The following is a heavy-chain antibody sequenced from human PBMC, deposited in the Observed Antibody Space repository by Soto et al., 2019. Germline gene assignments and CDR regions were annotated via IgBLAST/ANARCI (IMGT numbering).Heavy chain of an antibody. V-gene: IGHV2-5*02. D-gene: IGHD1-7*01. CDR1: GFSLSTSGVG. CDR3: AYRQEYRDSWNSGWFDP. J-gene: IGHJ5*02. Sequence: QITLKESGPTLVIPTQPLTLTCTLSGFSLSTSGVGVGWIRQAPGKALEWLGVIYRDDDKRYNPSLKTRLTITRDSSTKQVLLTMTNMDPVDTATYYCAYRQEYRDSWNSGWFDPWGQGTLVTVSS. CDR2: IYRDDDK.